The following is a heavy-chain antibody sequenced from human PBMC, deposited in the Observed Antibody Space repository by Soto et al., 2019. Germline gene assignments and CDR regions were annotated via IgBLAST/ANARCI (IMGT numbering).Heavy chain of an antibody. CDR2: ISSSSSTI. D-gene: IGHD4-4*01. Sequence: GGSLRLSCAASGFTISSYSMNWVRQAPGKGLEWVSYISSSSSTIYYADSVKGRFTISRDNAKNSLYLQMNSLRAEDTAVYYCARDYYSYFRYYDLWGRGTLVTVSS. CDR3: ARDYYSYFRYYDL. CDR1: GFTISSYS. J-gene: IGHJ2*01. V-gene: IGHV3-48*01.